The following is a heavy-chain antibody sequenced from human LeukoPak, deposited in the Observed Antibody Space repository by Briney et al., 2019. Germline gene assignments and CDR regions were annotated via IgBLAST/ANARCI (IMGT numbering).Heavy chain of an antibody. D-gene: IGHD2-15*01. CDR2: IYYTGST. CDR3: AKDSGPHGIDV. J-gene: IGHJ6*02. V-gene: IGHV4-59*01. CDR1: GGSISSYY. Sequence: PSETLSLTCTVSGGSISSYYWSWIRQPPGKGLEWMGYIYYTGSTNYNPPLKSRLTISLETSKNQFSLNLSSVTAADTAVYYCAKDSGPHGIDVWGHGTTVTVSS.